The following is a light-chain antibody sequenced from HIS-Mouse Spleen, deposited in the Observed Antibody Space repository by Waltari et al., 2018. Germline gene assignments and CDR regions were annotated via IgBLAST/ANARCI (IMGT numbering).Light chain of an antibody. V-gene: IGKV3-20*01. CDR1: QSVSSSY. Sequence: EIALTPSPGTLSLSPRQRATLSCRASQSVSSSYLAWYQQKPGQAPSLLIYGASSRATGIPDRFSGSGSGTDFTLTISRLEPEDFAVYYCQQYGSSPYTFGQGTKLEIK. J-gene: IGKJ2*01. CDR2: GAS. CDR3: QQYGSSPYT.